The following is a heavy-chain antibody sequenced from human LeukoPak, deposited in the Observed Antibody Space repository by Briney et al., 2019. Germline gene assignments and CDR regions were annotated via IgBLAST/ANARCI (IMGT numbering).Heavy chain of an antibody. CDR3: ARLAGYYDFWSGYENPTYNWFDP. CDR1: GGSISSYY. D-gene: IGHD3-3*01. V-gene: IGHV4-59*08. J-gene: IGHJ5*02. Sequence: SETLSLTCTVSGGSISSYYWSWIQQPPGKGLEWIGYIYYSGSTNYNPSLKSRVTISVDTSKNQFSLKLSSVTAADTAVYYCARLAGYYDFWSGYENPTYNWFDPWGQGTLVTVSS. CDR2: IYYSGST.